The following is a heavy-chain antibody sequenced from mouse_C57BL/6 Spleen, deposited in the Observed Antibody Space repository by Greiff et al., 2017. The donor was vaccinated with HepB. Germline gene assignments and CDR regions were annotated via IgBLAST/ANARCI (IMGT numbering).Heavy chain of an antibody. Sequence: EVQLQQSGTVLARPGASVKMSCKTSGYTFTSSWLHWVKQRPGPGLEWIWAIYPGNSDTSYNQKFKGKAKLTAVTSDSTAYMELSSLTNEDSAVYYGTRRNYGSSFYWYFDVWGTGTTVTVSS. V-gene: IGHV1-5*01. CDR3: TRRNYGSSFYWYFDV. CDR1: GYTFTSSW. D-gene: IGHD1-1*01. J-gene: IGHJ1*03. CDR2: IYPGNSDT.